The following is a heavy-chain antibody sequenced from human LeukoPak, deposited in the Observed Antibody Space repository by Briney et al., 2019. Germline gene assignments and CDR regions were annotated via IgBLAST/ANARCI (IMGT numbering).Heavy chain of an antibody. J-gene: IGHJ4*02. D-gene: IGHD3-22*01. V-gene: IGHV5-51*01. CDR1: GYSFTSYW. CDR2: IYPGDSDT. CDR3: ARHNTRPYYYDSSGYYYVQALFGRGSGREGTLDY. Sequence: GESLKISCKGSGYSFTSYWIGWVRQMPGKGLEWMGIIYPGDSDTRYSPSFQGQVTISADKSISTAYLQWSSLKASDTAMYYCARHNTRPYYYDSSGYYYVQALFGRGSGREGTLDYWGQGTPVTVSS.